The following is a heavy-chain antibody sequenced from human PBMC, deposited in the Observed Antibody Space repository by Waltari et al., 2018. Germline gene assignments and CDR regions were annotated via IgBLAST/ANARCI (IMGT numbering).Heavy chain of an antibody. CDR1: GFTLTTYA. CDR2: IVGGGDST. V-gene: IGHV3-23*01. J-gene: IGHJ4*02. Sequence: EGQLLESGGGLVQPGGALRLTCAASGFTLTTYAMGWVRQPPGKGLEWVSGIVGGGDSTYYADSGKGRFTISRDSSKNTLYLQMNSLRAEYTAVYYCTKGWGDYWGQGTLVTVSS. CDR3: TKGWGDY. D-gene: IGHD7-27*01.